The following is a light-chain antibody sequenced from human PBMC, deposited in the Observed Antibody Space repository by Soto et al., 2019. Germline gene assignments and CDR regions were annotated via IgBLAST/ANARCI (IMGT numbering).Light chain of an antibody. CDR2: EVS. V-gene: IGLV2-8*01. CDR1: SSDVGGYNY. J-gene: IGLJ2*01. CDR3: SSYGGSNPVV. Sequence: QSALTQPPSASGSPGQSVTISCTGSSSDVGGYNYVSWYQQHPGKTPKLMIYEVSKRPSGVPDRLSGSKSGNTASLTVSGLLAADEAEYYCSSYGGSNPVVFGGGTKLTVL.